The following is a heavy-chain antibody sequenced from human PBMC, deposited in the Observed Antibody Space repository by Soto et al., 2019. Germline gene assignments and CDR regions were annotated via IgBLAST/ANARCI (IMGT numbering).Heavy chain of an antibody. CDR1: GGSISSGSYY. Sequence: SETLSLTCTVSGGSISSGSYYWGWIRQPPGKGLEWIGSIYYSGSTYYNPSLKSRVTISVDTSKNQFSLKLSSVTAADTAVYYCARRGWELNWAVDYWGQGTLVTVSS. CDR3: ARRGWELNWAVDY. V-gene: IGHV4-39*01. CDR2: IYYSGST. J-gene: IGHJ4*02. D-gene: IGHD1-26*01.